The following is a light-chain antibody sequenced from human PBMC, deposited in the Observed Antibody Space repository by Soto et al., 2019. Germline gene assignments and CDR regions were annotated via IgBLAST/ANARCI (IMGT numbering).Light chain of an antibody. CDR2: GVS. CDR1: QSVSGN. J-gene: IGKJ1*01. CDR3: QQRSNWPT. Sequence: EIVMTQSPVTLSVSPGERATLSCRASQSVSGNLAWYQQKPGQAPRLLIYGVSARATGIPARFSGSGFGTDFTLTISSLEPEDFAVYYCQQRSNWPTFGQGTKVDIK. V-gene: IGKV3-15*01.